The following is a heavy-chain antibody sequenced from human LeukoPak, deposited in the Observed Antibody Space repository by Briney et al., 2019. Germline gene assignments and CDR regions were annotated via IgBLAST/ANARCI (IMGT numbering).Heavy chain of an antibody. Sequence: SSETLSFTCTVSGGSISSYYWSWIRQPPGKGLEWIGYIYYSGSTNYNPSLKSRVTISVDTSKNQFSLKLSSVTAADTAVYYCARDDGEYLDYWGQGTLVTVSS. D-gene: IGHD3-10*01. CDR2: IYYSGST. CDR3: ARDDGEYLDY. V-gene: IGHV4-59*01. CDR1: GGSISSYY. J-gene: IGHJ4*02.